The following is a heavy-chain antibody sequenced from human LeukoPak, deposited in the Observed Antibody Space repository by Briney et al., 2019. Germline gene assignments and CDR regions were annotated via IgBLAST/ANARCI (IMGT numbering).Heavy chain of an antibody. J-gene: IGHJ6*03. D-gene: IGHD3-9*01. V-gene: IGHV1-2*02. CDR1: AYTFTGYY. Sequence: ASVKVSCKASAYTFTGYYMHWVRQAPGQGLEWMGWIYPNSGGTNYAQKFQGRVTMTRDTSISTAYMELSRLRSDDTAVYYCAKQGRDWLRDYYYYMDVWGKGTTVTISS. CDR3: AKQGRDWLRDYYYYMDV. CDR2: IYPNSGGT.